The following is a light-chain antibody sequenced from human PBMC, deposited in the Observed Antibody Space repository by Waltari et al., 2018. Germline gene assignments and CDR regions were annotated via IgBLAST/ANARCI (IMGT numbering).Light chain of an antibody. Sequence: ETVLTRSPGTLSLSPGERATLSCRASQSVTSSHLAWYQQKPGQAPRLLIYGASSRATGIPDRFSGSGSGTDFTLTITRLEPEDFAVYYCQQYGNSPRTFGQGTEVEIK. CDR1: QSVTSSH. CDR2: GAS. J-gene: IGKJ1*01. CDR3: QQYGNSPRT. V-gene: IGKV3-20*01.